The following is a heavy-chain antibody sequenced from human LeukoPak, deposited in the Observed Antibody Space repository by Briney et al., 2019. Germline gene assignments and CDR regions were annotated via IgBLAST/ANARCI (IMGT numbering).Heavy chain of an antibody. CDR1: GGSISSGDYY. D-gene: IGHD5-18*01. CDR3: ARGNSYGNYFDY. CDR2: IYHSGST. J-gene: IGHJ4*02. Sequence: SETLSLTCTVSGGSISSGDYYWSWIRQPPGKGLEWIGYIYHSGSTYYNPSLKSRVTISVDTSRNQFSLNLTSVTAADMAVYYCARGNSYGNYFDYWGQGTLVTVSS. V-gene: IGHV4-30-4*01.